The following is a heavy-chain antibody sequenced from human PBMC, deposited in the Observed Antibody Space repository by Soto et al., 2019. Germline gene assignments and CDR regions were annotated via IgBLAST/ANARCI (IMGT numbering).Heavy chain of an antibody. V-gene: IGHV4-59*13. Sequence: QLQLQESGPGLVKPSETLSLTCTVSGDSISSYYWSWFRQPPGKGLEWIGYMSYSGSTNYNPSLKSRVTISLDTSKNQFSLKLSSVTAADTAVYYCARRVKSGSGRRPAYYFDYWGQGSLVTVSS. J-gene: IGHJ4*02. CDR1: GDSISSYY. CDR2: MSYSGST. CDR3: ARRVKSGSGRRPAYYFDY. D-gene: IGHD3-10*01.